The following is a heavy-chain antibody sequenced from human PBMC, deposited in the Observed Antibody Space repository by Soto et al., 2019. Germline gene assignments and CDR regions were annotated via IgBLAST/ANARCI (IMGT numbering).Heavy chain of an antibody. V-gene: IGHV4-4*02. CDR1: GGSISSSNW. J-gene: IGHJ4*02. CDR2: IYHSGST. Sequence: PSETLSLTCAVSGGSISSSNWWSWVRQPPGKGLEWIGEIYHSGSTNYNPSLKSRVTISVDKSKNQFSLKLSSVTAADTAVYYCARESFNYYDSRRKHYFDYWGQGTLVTVSS. CDR3: ARESFNYYDSRRKHYFDY. D-gene: IGHD3-22*01.